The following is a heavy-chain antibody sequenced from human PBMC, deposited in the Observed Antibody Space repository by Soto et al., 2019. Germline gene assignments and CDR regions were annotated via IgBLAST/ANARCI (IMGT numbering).Heavy chain of an antibody. Sequence: ASVKVSCKASGGTFSSYAISWVRQAPGQGLEWMGGIIPIFGTANYAQKFQGRVTITADESTSTAYMELSSLRSEDTAVYYCASPPSIAAAGSPGDYFDYWGQGTLVTVSS. CDR3: ASPPSIAAAGSPGDYFDY. CDR1: GGTFSSYA. CDR2: IIPIFGTA. V-gene: IGHV1-69*13. J-gene: IGHJ4*02. D-gene: IGHD6-13*01.